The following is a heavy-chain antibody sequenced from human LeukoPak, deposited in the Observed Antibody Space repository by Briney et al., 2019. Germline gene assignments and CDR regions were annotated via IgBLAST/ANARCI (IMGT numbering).Heavy chain of an antibody. CDR2: ISGSGDKS. CDR1: GFTFGSYG. V-gene: IGHV3-23*01. Sequence: PGGSLRLSCAASGFTFGSYGMNWVRQAPGKGLEWVSVISGSGDKSYYTDSVKGRFTVSRDNSKNTVYLQMNSLRAEDTAVYYCANSYFDFWGQGTLVTVSS. CDR3: ANSYFDF. J-gene: IGHJ4*02.